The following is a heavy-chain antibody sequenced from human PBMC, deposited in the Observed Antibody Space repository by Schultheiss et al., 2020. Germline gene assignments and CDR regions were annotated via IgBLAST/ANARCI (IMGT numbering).Heavy chain of an antibody. V-gene: IGHV3-53*05. CDR1: GFTVSSNY. CDR2: IYSGGST. Sequence: GGSLRLSCAASGFTVSSNYMSWVRQAPGKGLEWVSVIYSGGSTYYADSVKGRFTISRDNAKNSLYMQMNSLRAEDTALYYCTKAPNPGYCSGGSCFNNWFDPWGQGTMVTVSS. J-gene: IGHJ5*02. D-gene: IGHD2-15*01. CDR3: TKAPNPGYCSGGSCFNNWFDP.